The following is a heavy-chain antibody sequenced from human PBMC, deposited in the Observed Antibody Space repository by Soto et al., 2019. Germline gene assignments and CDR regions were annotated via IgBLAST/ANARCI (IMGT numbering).Heavy chain of an antibody. V-gene: IGHV3-21*01. CDR3: VVVPDASY. CDR2: ISXSSSYI. D-gene: IGHD2-2*01. CDR1: GFTFSSYS. Sequence: GXSLRLSCAASGFTFSSYSMNWVRQAPGQGPDGXLSISXSSSYIYYADSXKGRFTISXENANNSLYLQMTTLRAADTAVYYCVVVPDASYWGKGTLVTVYS. J-gene: IGHJ4*02.